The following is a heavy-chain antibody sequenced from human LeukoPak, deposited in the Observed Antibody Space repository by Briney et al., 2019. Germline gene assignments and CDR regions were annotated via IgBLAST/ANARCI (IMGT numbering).Heavy chain of an antibody. J-gene: IGHJ4*02. V-gene: IGHV6-1*01. CDR2: TYYRYKWYN. CDR3: ARRAQGSNYFDY. Sequence: SQTLSLTCLISVCXVPNNIARGNWLRQSPSRALEWLGRTYYRYKWYNDYAVSVKSRITINPDASKNQFSLQLNSVTPEDTAVYYCARRAQGSNYFDYWGQGTLVTVSS. CDR1: VCXVPNNIAR.